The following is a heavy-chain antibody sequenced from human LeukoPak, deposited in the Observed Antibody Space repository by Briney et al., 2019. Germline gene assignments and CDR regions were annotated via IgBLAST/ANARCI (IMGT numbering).Heavy chain of an antibody. J-gene: IGHJ4*02. CDR2: IYSGGST. D-gene: IGHD6-13*01. V-gene: IGHV3-53*01. CDR3: ASSGYSSSWPLDY. Sequence: PGGSLGLSCAASGFTVSSNYMSWVRQAPGKGLEWVSVIYSGGSTYYADSVKGRFTISRDNSKNTLYLQMNSLRAEDTAVYYCASSGYSSSWPLDYWGQGTLVTVSS. CDR1: GFTVSSNY.